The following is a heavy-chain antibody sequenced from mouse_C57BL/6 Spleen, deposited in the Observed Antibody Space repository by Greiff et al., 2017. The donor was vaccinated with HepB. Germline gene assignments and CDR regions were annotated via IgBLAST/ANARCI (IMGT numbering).Heavy chain of an antibody. CDR1: GYSITSDY. D-gene: IGHD2-4*01. V-gene: IGHV3-8*01. Sequence: EVKLVESGPGLAKPSQTLSLTCSVTGYSITSDYWNWIRKFPGNKLEYMGYISYSGSTYYNPSLKSRISITRDTSKNQYYLQLNSVTTEDTATYYCARYSDYDLWYFDVWGTGTTVTVSS. J-gene: IGHJ1*03. CDR3: ARYSDYDLWYFDV. CDR2: ISYSGST.